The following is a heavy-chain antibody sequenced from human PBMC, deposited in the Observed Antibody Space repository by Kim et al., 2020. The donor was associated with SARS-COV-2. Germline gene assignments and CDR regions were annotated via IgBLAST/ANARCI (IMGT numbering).Heavy chain of an antibody. CDR3: ARIFWGYSYGYDY. J-gene: IGHJ4*02. V-gene: IGHV2-70*01. Sequence: YRKSLKTRLTISKDTSKNQVVLTMTNMDPVDTATYYCARIFWGYSYGYDYWGQGTLVTVSS. D-gene: IGHD5-18*01.